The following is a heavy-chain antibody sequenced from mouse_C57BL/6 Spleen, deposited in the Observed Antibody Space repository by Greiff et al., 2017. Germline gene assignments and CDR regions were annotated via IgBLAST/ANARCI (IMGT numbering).Heavy chain of an antibody. CDR2: IDPSDSET. CDR3: ARSKRLGNAYAMDY. Sequence: QVQLQQPGAELVRPGSSVKLSCKASGYTFTSYWMHWVKQRPIQGLEWIGNIDPSDSETHYNQKFKDKATLTVDKSSSTAYMQLSSLTSEDSAVYYCARSKRLGNAYAMDYWGQGTSVTVSS. D-gene: IGHD2-1*01. J-gene: IGHJ4*01. V-gene: IGHV1-52*01. CDR1: GYTFTSYW.